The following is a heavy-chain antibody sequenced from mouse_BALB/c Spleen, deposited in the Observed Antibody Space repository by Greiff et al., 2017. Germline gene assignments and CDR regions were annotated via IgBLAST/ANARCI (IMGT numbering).Heavy chain of an antibody. Sequence: QVQLKESGPGLVAPSQSLSITCTVSGFSLTSYGVHWVRQPPGKGLEWLGVIWAGGSTNYNSALMSRLSISKDNSKSQVFLKMNSLQTDDTAMYYCAIYGNYWFAYWGQGTLVTVSA. CDR2: IWAGGST. J-gene: IGHJ3*01. CDR1: GFSLTSYG. CDR3: AIYGNYWFAY. V-gene: IGHV2-9*02. D-gene: IGHD2-1*01.